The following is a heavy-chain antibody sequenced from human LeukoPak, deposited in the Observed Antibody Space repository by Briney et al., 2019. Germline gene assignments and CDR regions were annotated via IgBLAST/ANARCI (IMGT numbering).Heavy chain of an antibody. Sequence: PAASVKVSCKASGYTFTSYDINWVRQAPGQGLEWLGWVNPNIGDTAYAQKFQGRVTMTRDTSITTAYMELSRLTSDDTAVYYCARKQRLTGATKIAFDIWGQGTMVTVSS. V-gene: IGHV1-2*02. J-gene: IGHJ3*02. CDR1: GYTFTSYD. D-gene: IGHD5-24*01. CDR2: VNPNIGDT. CDR3: ARKQRLTGATKIAFDI.